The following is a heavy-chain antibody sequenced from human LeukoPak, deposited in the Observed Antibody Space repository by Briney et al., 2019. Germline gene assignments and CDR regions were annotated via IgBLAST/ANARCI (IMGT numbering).Heavy chain of an antibody. J-gene: IGHJ4*01. Sequence: PGGSLRLSCAASGFTFSSYWMNWVRQAPGKGLEWVASIKQDGAEKSYVDSVKGRFTISRDNAKNSLYLQMSSLRAEDTAVYYCARDGTAAGLYFDLWGQGTLVTVSS. CDR3: ARDGTAAGLYFDL. CDR1: GFTFSSYW. V-gene: IGHV3-7*01. CDR2: IKQDGAEK. D-gene: IGHD6-13*01.